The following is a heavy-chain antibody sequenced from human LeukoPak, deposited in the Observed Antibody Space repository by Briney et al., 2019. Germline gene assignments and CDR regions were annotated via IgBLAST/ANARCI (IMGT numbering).Heavy chain of an antibody. D-gene: IGHD3-22*01. J-gene: IGHJ3*02. CDR2: INWNGGST. Sequence: GGSLRLSCAASGFTFDDYGMSWVRQAPGKGLEWVSGINWNGGSTGYADSVKGRFTISRDNAKNSLYLQMNSLRAEDTALYYCARVALGTMMRDAFDIWGQGTMVTVSS. V-gene: IGHV3-20*04. CDR1: GFTFDDYG. CDR3: ARVALGTMMRDAFDI.